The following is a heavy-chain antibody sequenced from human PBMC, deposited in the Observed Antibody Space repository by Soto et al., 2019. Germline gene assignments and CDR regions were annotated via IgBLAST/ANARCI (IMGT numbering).Heavy chain of an antibody. D-gene: IGHD3-10*01. Sequence: ESLSLTCTVSGGSVSSSSYYWAWNRQSPGKGLEWIGSVYYNGFTYYNPSLKSRVTISVDTSKNQFSLKLSSVTAADTAVYYCARSLSMVRGVPTLGYWGQGTLVTVSS. CDR1: GGSVSSSSYY. CDR2: VYYNGFT. CDR3: ARSLSMVRGVPTLGY. J-gene: IGHJ4*02. V-gene: IGHV4-39*01.